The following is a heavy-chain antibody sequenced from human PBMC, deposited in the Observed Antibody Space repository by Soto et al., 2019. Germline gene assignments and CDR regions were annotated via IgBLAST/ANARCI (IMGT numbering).Heavy chain of an antibody. D-gene: IGHD4-4*01. CDR1: GFTFSSYS. CDR3: ARDTGIFATKYYFDY. CDR2: ISSSSSYI. J-gene: IGHJ4*02. V-gene: IGHV3-21*01. Sequence: VGSLRLSCAASGFTFSSYSMNWVRQAPGKGLEWVSSISSSSSYIYYADSVKGRFTISRDNAKNSLYLQMNSLRAEDTAVYYCARDTGIFATKYYFDYWGQGTLVTVSS.